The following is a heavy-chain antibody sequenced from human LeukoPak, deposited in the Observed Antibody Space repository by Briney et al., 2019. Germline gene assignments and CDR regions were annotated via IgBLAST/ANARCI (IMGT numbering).Heavy chain of an antibody. CDR2: ISTSSGTI. Sequence: GGSLRLSCAASGFTFSSYSMNWVRQAPGKGLEWVSYISTSSGTIYYADSLKGRFTISRDNAKNSLYPQMNSLRAEDTAVYYCARDHSNWEGVDYWGQGTLVTVSS. V-gene: IGHV3-48*01. CDR3: ARDHSNWEGVDY. CDR1: GFTFSSYS. D-gene: IGHD1-1*01. J-gene: IGHJ4*02.